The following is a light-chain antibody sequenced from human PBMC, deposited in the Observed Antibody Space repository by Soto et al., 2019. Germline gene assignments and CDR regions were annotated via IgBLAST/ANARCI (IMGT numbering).Light chain of an antibody. CDR1: HSARSY. V-gene: IGKV3-11*01. Sequence: EIVWTQSPATLSFSPGEKTTLSCRASHSARSYLPLSQQKTGQAPRLLIYDASNRATAIPARFSGSWSGPDFTLPISRLAPEDFAVYYCQQRSKWLGFTFGTGTKVDIK. CDR2: DAS. J-gene: IGKJ3*01. CDR3: QQRSKWLGFT.